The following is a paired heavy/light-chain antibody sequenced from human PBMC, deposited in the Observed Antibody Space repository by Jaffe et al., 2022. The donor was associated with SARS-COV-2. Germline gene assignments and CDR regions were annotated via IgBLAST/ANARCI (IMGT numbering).Light chain of an antibody. CDR3: MQGTQIPLT. V-gene: IGKV2-24*01. CDR1: QSLVHSDGNTY. Sequence: DIVMTQTPLSSPVTLGQPASISCRSSQSLVHSDGNTYLSWLQQRPGQPPRLLIYKISNRFSGVPDRFSGSGAGTDFTLKISRVEAADVGVYYCMQGTQIPLTFGGGTKVEIK. J-gene: IGKJ4*01. CDR2: KIS.
Heavy chain of an antibody. CDR2: ISHSGSGT. CDR3: ARDRGVVRGLEIDY. Sequence: EVQLVESGGGLVQPGGSLRLSCVASGFTFSSYAMNWVRQAPGKGLEWVSSISHSGSGTYYADSVKGRFTISRDNSKNTLYLQMNSLRGEDTAVYYCARDRGVVRGLEIDYWGQGTLVTVSS. D-gene: IGHD3-10*01. CDR1: GFTFSSYA. V-gene: IGHV3-23*04. J-gene: IGHJ4*02.